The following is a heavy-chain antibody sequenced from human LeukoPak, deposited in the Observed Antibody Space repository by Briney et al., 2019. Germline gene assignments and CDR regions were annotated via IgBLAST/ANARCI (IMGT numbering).Heavy chain of an antibody. V-gene: IGHV1-69*02. CDR3: ARLPPSYTIFGVVSDY. Sequence: SVKVSCKASGGTFSSYTISWVRQAPGQGLEWMGRIIPILGIANYAQKFQGRVTITADKSTSTAYMELSSLRSEDTAVYYCARLPPSYTIFGVVSDYWGQGTLVTVSS. D-gene: IGHD3-3*01. CDR1: GGTFSSYT. CDR2: IIPILGIA. J-gene: IGHJ4*02.